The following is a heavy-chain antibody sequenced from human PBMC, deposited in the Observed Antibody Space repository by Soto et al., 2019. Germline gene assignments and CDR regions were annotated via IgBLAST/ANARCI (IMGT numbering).Heavy chain of an antibody. CDR3: ARDLVRGIADYFDY. J-gene: IGHJ4*02. CDR2: ISSSGGTI. D-gene: IGHD6-13*01. V-gene: IGHV3-11*01. CDR1: GFTFSDYY. Sequence: GGSLRLSCAASGFTFSDYYMTWIRQAPGKGLEWVSYISSSGGTIYYADSVKGRFTLPRDHAKNSLYLQMNSLRAEDTAVYYCARDLVRGIADYFDYWGQGTLVTVSS.